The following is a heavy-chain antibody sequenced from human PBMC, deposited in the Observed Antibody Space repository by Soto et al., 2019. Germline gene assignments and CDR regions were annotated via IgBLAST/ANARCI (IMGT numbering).Heavy chain of an antibody. Sequence: ASVKVSCKASGYTFTSYGISWVRQAPGQGLEWMGWISAYNGNTNYAQKLQGRVTMTTDTSTSTAYMELRSLRSDDTAVYYCARDVRDYGDYEGAFDIWGQGTMVTVSS. CDR3: ARDVRDYGDYEGAFDI. CDR2: ISAYNGNT. D-gene: IGHD4-17*01. V-gene: IGHV1-18*01. CDR1: GYTFTSYG. J-gene: IGHJ3*02.